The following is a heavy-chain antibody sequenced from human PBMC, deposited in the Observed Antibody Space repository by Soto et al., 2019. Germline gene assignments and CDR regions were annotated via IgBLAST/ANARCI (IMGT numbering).Heavy chain of an antibody. D-gene: IGHD3-3*01. CDR2: IYYSGST. V-gene: IGHV4-31*03. CDR1: GGSISSAGYY. J-gene: IGHJ6*01. CDR3: ARISIFGQTASGMDV. Sequence: QVQLQESGPGLVKPSQTLSLTCSVSGGSISSAGYYWGWVRQSPGKGLEWIGYIYYSGSTFANPSLRSRVTISRDTSKNLFSLKLRSVTAADTAHYYCARISIFGQTASGMDVWGQGTTVTVSS.